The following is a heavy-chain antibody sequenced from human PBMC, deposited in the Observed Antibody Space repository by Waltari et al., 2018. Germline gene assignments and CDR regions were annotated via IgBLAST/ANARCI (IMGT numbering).Heavy chain of an antibody. J-gene: IGHJ4*02. D-gene: IGHD2-2*01. Sequence: QVQLHQWGAGLLKPSETLSLTCAVSGGSFSGSYWSWIRQPPGKGLEWIGEVDYSTSTNYNPSLASRVTVSIDTSKKRFSLKLTSVTAADTAVYYCARSPPAAAPIWGYDFWSQGSLVTFSS. V-gene: IGHV4-34*01. CDR1: GGSFSGSY. CDR2: VDYSTST. CDR3: ARSPPAAAPIWGYDF.